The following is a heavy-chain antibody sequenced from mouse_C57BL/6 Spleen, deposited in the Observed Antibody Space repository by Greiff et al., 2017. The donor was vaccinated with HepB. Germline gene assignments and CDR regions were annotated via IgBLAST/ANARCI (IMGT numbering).Heavy chain of an antibody. CDR2: IDPSDSYT. D-gene: IGHD1-1*01. CDR1: GYTFTSYW. J-gene: IGHJ4*01. CDR3: ARRDYYGSSYYYAMDY. Sequence: QVQLKQPGAELVMPGASVKLSCKASGYTFTSYWMHWVKQRPGQGLEWIGEIDPSDSYTNYNQKFKGKSTLTVDKSSSTAYMQLSSLTSEDSAVYYCARRDYYGSSYYYAMDYWGQGTSVTVSS. V-gene: IGHV1-69*01.